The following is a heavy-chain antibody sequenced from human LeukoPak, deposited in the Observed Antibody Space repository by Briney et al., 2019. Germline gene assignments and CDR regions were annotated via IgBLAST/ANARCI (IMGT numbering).Heavy chain of an antibody. D-gene: IGHD2-15*01. CDR1: GGSINKYY. CDR3: ATIGYGVVAAFVSY. V-gene: IGHV4-59*01. CDR2: VHDSAGT. Sequence: SETLSLTCTVSGGSINKYYWSWIRQSPGKGLEWLGYVHDSAGTIYNPSLKSRVTISVGTSKTQFSLKVTSVTTADTAVYYCATIGYGVVAAFVSYWGQGTLVTVSS. J-gene: IGHJ4*02.